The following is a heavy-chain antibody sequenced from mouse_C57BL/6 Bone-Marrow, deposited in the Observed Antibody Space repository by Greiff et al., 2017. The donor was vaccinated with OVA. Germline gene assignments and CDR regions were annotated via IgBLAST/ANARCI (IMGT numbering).Heavy chain of an antibody. J-gene: IGHJ4*01. CDR2: INPNNGGT. CDR1: GYTFTDYY. V-gene: IGHV1-26*01. D-gene: IGHD2-4*01. Sequence: VQLQQSGPELVKPGASVKISCKASGYTFTDYYMNWVKQSHGKSLEWIGDINPNNGGTSYNQKFKGKATLTVDKSSSTAYMELRSLTSEDSAVYYCARDDYDFYYYAMDYWGQGTSVTVSS. CDR3: ARDDYDFYYYAMDY.